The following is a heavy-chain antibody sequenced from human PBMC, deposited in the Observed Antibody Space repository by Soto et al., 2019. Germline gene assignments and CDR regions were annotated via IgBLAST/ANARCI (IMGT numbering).Heavy chain of an antibody. Sequence: SETLSLTCTVSGGSISSSSYYWGWIRQPPGKGLEWIGSIYYSGSTYYNPSLKSRVTISVDTSKNRFSLKLSSVTAADTAVYYCARQTSGVRFLEWLYRDYWGQGTLVTVSS. D-gene: IGHD3-3*01. CDR3: ARQTSGVRFLEWLYRDY. J-gene: IGHJ4*02. CDR2: IYYSGST. CDR1: GGSISSSSYY. V-gene: IGHV4-39*01.